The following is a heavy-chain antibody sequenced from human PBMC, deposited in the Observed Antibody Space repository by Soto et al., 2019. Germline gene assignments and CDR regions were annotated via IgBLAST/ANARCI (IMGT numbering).Heavy chain of an antibody. CDR1: GFTFSTSA. CDR3: AVDSSVGGQ. D-gene: IGHD3-16*01. Sequence: EVQLLESGGGLVQPGGSLRLSCAASGFTFSTSAMTWFRQAPGKGPEWVAAISASGGNTFYGGSMEGRFTISRDNSREPCYLQIHTMRPEDTALYYCAVDSSVGGQWGHGTLVTVSS. J-gene: IGHJ4*01. V-gene: IGHV3-23*01. CDR2: ISASGGNT.